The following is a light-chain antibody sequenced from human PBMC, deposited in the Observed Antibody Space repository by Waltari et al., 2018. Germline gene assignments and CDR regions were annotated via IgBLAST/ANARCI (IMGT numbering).Light chain of an antibody. CDR2: DAS. Sequence: EIVLTQSPATLSLSPGERATLSCWASQSISSHIAWYQQKPGQAPRLLIYDASNRATGIPARFSGSGSGTDFTLTIGSLEPEDSGIYYCQQRNGWPPMYTFGQGTKLEIK. J-gene: IGKJ2*01. V-gene: IGKV3-11*01. CDR1: QSISSH. CDR3: QQRNGWPPMYT.